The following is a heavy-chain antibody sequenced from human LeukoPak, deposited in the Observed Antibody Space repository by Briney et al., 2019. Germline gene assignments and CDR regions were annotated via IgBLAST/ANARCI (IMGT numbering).Heavy chain of an antibody. CDR3: ARDQGAGFGY. CDR1: GGSISSGSYY. V-gene: IGHV4-61*02. J-gene: IGHJ4*02. CDR2: IYTSGST. D-gene: IGHD6-19*01. Sequence: SQTLSLTCTVSGGSISSGSYYWSWIRQPAGKGLEWIGRIYTSGSTNYNPSLKSRVTISVDTSQNQFSLKLSSVTAADTAVYYCARDQGAGFGYWGQGTLVTVSS.